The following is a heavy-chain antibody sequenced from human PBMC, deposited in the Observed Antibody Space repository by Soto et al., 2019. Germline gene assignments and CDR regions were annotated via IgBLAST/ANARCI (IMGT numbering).Heavy chain of an antibody. V-gene: IGHV4-59*01. CDR2: IYYSGTT. Sequence: SETLSLTCTVSGGSISTYFWSWIRQPPGKGLEWIGLIYYSGTTNYNPSLKSRVTISVDTSKNQFSLKLSSVTAADTAVYYCARVSYGFYYYYYYGMDVWGQGTTVTVSS. CDR3: ARVSYGFYYYYYYGMDV. J-gene: IGHJ6*02. CDR1: GGSISTYF. D-gene: IGHD5-18*01.